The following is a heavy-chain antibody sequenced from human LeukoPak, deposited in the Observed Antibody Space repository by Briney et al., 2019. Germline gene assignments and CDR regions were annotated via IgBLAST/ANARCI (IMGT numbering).Heavy chain of an antibody. CDR3: AREGPIAAAGTAFDY. D-gene: IGHD6-13*01. CDR2: ICHSGST. Sequence: SQTLSLTCAVSGGSISSGGYSWSWIRQPPGKGLEWIGYICHSGSTYYNPSLKSRVTISVDRSKNQFSLKLSSVTAADTAVYYCAREGPIAAAGTAFDYWGQGTPVTVSS. V-gene: IGHV4-30-2*01. J-gene: IGHJ4*02. CDR1: GGSISSGGYS.